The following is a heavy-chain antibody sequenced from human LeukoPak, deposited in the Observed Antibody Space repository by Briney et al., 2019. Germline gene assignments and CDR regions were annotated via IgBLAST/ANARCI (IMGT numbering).Heavy chain of an antibody. J-gene: IGHJ4*02. Sequence: SETLSLTCTVSGGSISSGGYYWSWIRQHPGKGLEWIGYIYYSGSTYYNPSLKSRVTISVDTSKNQFSLKLSSVTAADTAVYYCARGEVVPGTYFDYWGQGTLLTVSS. CDR1: GGSISSGGYY. V-gene: IGHV4-31*03. CDR3: ARGEVVPGTYFDY. D-gene: IGHD2-15*01. CDR2: IYYSGST.